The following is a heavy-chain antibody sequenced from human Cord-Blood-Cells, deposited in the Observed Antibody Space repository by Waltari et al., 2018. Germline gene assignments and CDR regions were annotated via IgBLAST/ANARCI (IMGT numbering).Heavy chain of an antibody. J-gene: IGHJ4*02. CDR2: IYYSGST. V-gene: IGHV4-39*01. CDR3: ARLPWGDGYEGY. D-gene: IGHD5-12*01. CDR1: CGPISSSSYY. Sequence: QLQLQESGPGLVKPSETLSLTCTVSCGPISSSSYYWGWIRQPPGKGLEWIGSIYYSGSTYYNPSLKSRVTISVDTSKNQFSLKLSSVTAADTAVYYCARLPWGDGYEGYWGQGTLVTVSS.